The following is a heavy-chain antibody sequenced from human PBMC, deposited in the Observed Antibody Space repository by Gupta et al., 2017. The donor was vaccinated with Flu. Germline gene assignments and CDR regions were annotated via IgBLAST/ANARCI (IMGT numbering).Heavy chain of an antibody. CDR1: GGSISSSSYS. CDR2: IYYSGST. D-gene: IGHD6-19*01. Sequence: QLQLQESGPGLVKPSETLSLPCTVSGGSISSSSYSWGWIRHPPGKGLEWIGSIYYSGSTYYNPSLKSRVTISVDTSKNQFSLKLNSVTAADTAVYYCARQGPLIAVAGTCYFDYWGQGTLVTVSS. CDR3: ARQGPLIAVAGTCYFDY. V-gene: IGHV4-39*01. J-gene: IGHJ4*02.